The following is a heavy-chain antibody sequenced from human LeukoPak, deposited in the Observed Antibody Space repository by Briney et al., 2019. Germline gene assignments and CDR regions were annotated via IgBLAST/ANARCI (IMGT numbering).Heavy chain of an antibody. CDR1: GFTLSSYG. J-gene: IGHJ4*02. Sequence: GGSLRLSCAASGFTLSSYGMHWVRQGPGKGLEWVAVIWYDGSKEYYADSVKGRFTISRDNSKNTLYLKMNSLRAEDTAVYYCARGSPDYWGQGTLVTVSS. D-gene: IGHD3-10*01. CDR2: IWYDGSKE. CDR3: ARGSPDY. V-gene: IGHV3-33*01.